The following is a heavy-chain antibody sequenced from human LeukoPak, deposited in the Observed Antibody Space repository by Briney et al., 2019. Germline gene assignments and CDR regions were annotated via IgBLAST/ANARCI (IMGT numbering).Heavy chain of an antibody. J-gene: IGHJ4*02. D-gene: IGHD6-6*01. Sequence: GGSLRLSCAASGFTFSSYAMSWVRQAPGKGLEWVSAISGSGGSTYYADSVKGRFTISRDNSKNTLYLQMNSLGAEDTAVYYCAKRGYSSSSKSYYFDYWGQGTLVTVSS. CDR1: GFTFSSYA. CDR3: AKRGYSSSSKSYYFDY. V-gene: IGHV3-23*01. CDR2: ISGSGGST.